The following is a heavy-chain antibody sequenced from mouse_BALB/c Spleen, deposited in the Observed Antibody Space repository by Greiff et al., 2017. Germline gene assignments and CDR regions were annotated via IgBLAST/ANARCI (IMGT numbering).Heavy chain of an antibody. CDR1: GFTFSDYG. CDR3: ARAETGFAY. V-gene: IGHV5-15*02. D-gene: IGHD4-1*01. Sequence: EVQGVESGGGLVQPGGSRKLSCAASGFTFSDYGMAWVRQAPGKGPEWVAFISNLAYSIYYADTVTGRFTISRENAKNTLYLEMSSLRSEDTAMYYCARAETGFAYWGQGTLVTVSA. CDR2: ISNLAYSI. J-gene: IGHJ3*01.